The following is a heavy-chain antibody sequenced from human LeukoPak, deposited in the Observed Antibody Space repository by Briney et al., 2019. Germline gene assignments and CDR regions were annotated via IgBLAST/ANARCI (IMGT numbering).Heavy chain of an antibody. J-gene: IGHJ4*02. D-gene: IGHD2-2*01. Sequence: SVKVSCKASGGTFSSYAISWVRQAPGQGLEWMGGIIRIFGTANYAQKFQGRVTITADESTSTAYMELSSLRSEDTAVYYCARVMGNRYCSSPSCYPWFDYWGQGTLVTVSS. CDR3: ARVMGNRYCSSPSCYPWFDY. CDR2: IIRIFGTA. CDR1: GGTFSSYA. V-gene: IGHV1-69*13.